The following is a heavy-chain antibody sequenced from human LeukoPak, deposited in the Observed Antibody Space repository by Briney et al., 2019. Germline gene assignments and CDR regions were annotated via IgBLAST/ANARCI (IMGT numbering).Heavy chain of an antibody. D-gene: IGHD5-24*01. CDR3: ARAGRKMATIPSDY. CDR1: EYYFTSYW. V-gene: IGHV5-51*01. Sequence: GASPNKSRKGSEYYFTSYWIGWVRQKTGKGLEKMEIIYPGDSDTRYSPSFQGQVNISADKSISTAYLQWSSLKASDTAMYYCARAGRKMATIPSDYWGQGTLVTVSS. J-gene: IGHJ4*02. CDR2: IYPGDSDT.